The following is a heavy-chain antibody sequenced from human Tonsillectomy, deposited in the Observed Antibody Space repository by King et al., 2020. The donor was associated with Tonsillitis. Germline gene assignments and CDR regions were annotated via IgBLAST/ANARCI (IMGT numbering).Heavy chain of an antibody. V-gene: IGHV1-2*02. CDR3: ARDIPGLTTWDGAFDL. CDR1: GFFFTDHF. Sequence: QLVQSGAEMKKPGASMKVSCKASGFFFTDHFMHWVRQAPGQGLEWMGWINPNSGGKKYALEFQGRVTITRDTSISTAYMELSRLRYDDTAVYFCARDIPGLTTWDGAFDLWGQGQCSPSLQ. D-gene: IGHD2-2*02. J-gene: IGHJ3*01. CDR2: INPNSGGK.